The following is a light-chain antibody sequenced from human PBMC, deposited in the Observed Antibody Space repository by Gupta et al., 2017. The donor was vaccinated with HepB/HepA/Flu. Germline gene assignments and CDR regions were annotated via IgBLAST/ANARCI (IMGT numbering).Light chain of an antibody. CDR3: GADHGSGRNFVLPV. V-gene: IGLV9-49*01. J-gene: IGLJ2*01. Sequence: QPVLTQSPSASASLGASVTLTCTLSSGYSNYKVDWYQQRPGKGPRFVMRVGTGGIVGSKGDGIPDRFSVLGSGLNRYLTIKNIQEEDESDYHCGADHGSGRNFVLPVFGGGTKLTVL. CDR1: SGYSNYK. CDR2: VGTGGIVG.